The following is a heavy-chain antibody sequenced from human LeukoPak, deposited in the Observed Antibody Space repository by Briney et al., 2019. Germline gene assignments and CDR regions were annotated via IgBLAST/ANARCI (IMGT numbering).Heavy chain of an antibody. D-gene: IGHD3-10*01. CDR3: ARTRITMVRGVIAWFDP. CDR2: IYYSGST. J-gene: IGHJ5*02. Sequence: SETLSLTCTVSGGSISSSNYYWGWIRQPPGKGLEWIGTIYYSGSTYYNPSLKTRVNISVDTSKNQFSLKLSSVTAADTAVYYCARTRITMVRGVIAWFDPWGQGTLVTVSS. CDR1: GGSISSSNYY. V-gene: IGHV4-39*07.